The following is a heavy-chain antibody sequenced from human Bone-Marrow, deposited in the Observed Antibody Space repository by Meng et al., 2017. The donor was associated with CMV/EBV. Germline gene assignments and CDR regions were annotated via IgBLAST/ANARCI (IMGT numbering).Heavy chain of an antibody. CDR3: AREVLEYCSSTSCYLRWFDP. Sequence: SVKVSCKASGGTFSSYAISWVRQAPGQGLEWMGGIIPILGIANYAQKFQGRVTITADKSTSTAYMELSSLRSEDTPVYYCAREVLEYCSSTSCYLRWFDPWRQGSLVTVSS. V-gene: IGHV1-69*10. D-gene: IGHD2-2*01. CDR2: IIPILGIA. J-gene: IGHJ5*02. CDR1: GGTFSSYA.